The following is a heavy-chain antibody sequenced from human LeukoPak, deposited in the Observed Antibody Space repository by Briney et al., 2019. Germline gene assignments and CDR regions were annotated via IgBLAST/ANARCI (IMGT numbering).Heavy chain of an antibody. CDR1: GGSISSGGYS. D-gene: IGHD5-18*01. Sequence: PSETLSLTCAVSGGSISSGGYSWSWIRQPPGKGLEWIGYIYHSGSTYYNPSLKSRVTISVDRSKNQFSLKLSSVTAADTAVYYCAREAYSYGSPYGMDVWGQGTTVTVSS. J-gene: IGHJ6*02. CDR3: AREAYSYGSPYGMDV. CDR2: IYHSGST. V-gene: IGHV4-30-2*01.